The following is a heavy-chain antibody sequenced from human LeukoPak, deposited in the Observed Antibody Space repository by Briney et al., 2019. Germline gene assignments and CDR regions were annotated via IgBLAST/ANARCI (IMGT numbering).Heavy chain of an antibody. Sequence: GGSLRLSCAASGFAFSNYWMTWVRQAPGKGLEWVANIKQDGSEKYYVGSVKGRFTISRDNAKNSLFPQMNSLRAEDTAVYYCARDVDGANAYWGQGTLVTVSS. CDR1: GFAFSNYW. CDR3: ARDVDGANAY. J-gene: IGHJ4*02. D-gene: IGHD4/OR15-4a*01. CDR2: IKQDGSEK. V-gene: IGHV3-7*01.